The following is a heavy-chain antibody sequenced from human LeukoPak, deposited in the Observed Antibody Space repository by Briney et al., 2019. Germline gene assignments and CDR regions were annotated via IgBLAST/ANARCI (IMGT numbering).Heavy chain of an antibody. V-gene: IGHV3-23*01. J-gene: IGHJ4*02. CDR2: IGGRDGST. CDR3: AKGHYYGSGSLDY. Sequence: GGSLRLSCAASGFTFSSYGMSWVRQAPGKGLEWVSVIGGRDGSTYYADSVKGRFTISRDNSKNTLYVQMDSLRAEDTAVYYCAKGHYYGSGSLDYWGQGTLVTVSS. D-gene: IGHD3-10*01. CDR1: GFTFSSYG.